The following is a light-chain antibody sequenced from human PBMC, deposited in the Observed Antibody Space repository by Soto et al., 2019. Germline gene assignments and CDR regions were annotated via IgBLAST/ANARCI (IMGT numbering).Light chain of an antibody. J-gene: IGLJ3*02. Sequence: QSVLTQPPSASGTPGQWVTISCSGSGSNIGTNTVTWYQQLPGAAPRLLIYSDNQRPSGVPARFSGSKSVTSASLAISGLQFEDEVDYYCAAWDVSFVVFGGGTKLTVL. CDR3: AAWDVSFVV. CDR1: GSNIGTNT. V-gene: IGLV1-44*01. CDR2: SDN.